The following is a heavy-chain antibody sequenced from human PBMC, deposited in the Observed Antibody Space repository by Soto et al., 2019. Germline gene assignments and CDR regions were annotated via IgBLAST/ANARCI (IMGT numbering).Heavy chain of an antibody. D-gene: IGHD3-10*01. J-gene: IGHJ4*02. CDR2: VFPGDSDT. CDR1: GFTFTSYW. V-gene: IGHV5-51*01. CDR3: ARQGEGFYQRQIDF. Sequence: GESLKISCNGSGFTFTSYWIAWVRQMPWKGPEWMGVVFPGDSDTRYSPSFQGQVIISADKSTSTAYLQWSSLKASDSAIYYCARQGEGFYQRQIDFWGQGTLVKVSS.